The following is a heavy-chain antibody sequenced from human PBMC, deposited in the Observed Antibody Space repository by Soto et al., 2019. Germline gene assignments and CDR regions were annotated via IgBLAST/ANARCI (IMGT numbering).Heavy chain of an antibody. CDR2: INYRGST. CDR3: ARDSSGYLLVDV. V-gene: IGHV4-31*03. CDR1: GGSINSGGYY. J-gene: IGHJ6*01. D-gene: IGHD3-22*01. Sequence: QVQLQESGPGLVKPSQTLSLTCTVSGGSINSGGYYWSWIRQHPGKGLEWIGYINYRGSTYYNPSLRSRVTIAVEPSKSQFSLRLSSVTAADRAVYYCARDSSGYLLVDVWGQGTTVTVSS.